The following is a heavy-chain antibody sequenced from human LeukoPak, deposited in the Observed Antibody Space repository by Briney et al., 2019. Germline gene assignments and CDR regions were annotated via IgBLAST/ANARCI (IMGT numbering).Heavy chain of an antibody. V-gene: IGHV4-59*01. Sequence: SETLSLTCAVYGGSFSGYYWSWIRQPPGKGLEWIGYIYYSGSTNYNPSLKSRVTISVDTSKNQLSLKLSSVTAADTAVYYCARGSSGWYVVSWGQGTLVTVSS. CDR2: IYYSGST. D-gene: IGHD6-19*01. CDR3: ARGSSGWYVVS. CDR1: GGSFSGYY. J-gene: IGHJ4*02.